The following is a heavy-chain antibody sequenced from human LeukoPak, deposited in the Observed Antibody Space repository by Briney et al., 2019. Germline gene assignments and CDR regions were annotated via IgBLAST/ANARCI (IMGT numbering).Heavy chain of an antibody. D-gene: IGHD2-15*01. CDR3: ARARNLGYCSVTSCWYAINL. CDR2: IQSDGSST. Sequence: GGSLTLVYAVSGFTFSIYWIHWVRQAPGKGLVWVSRIQSDGSSTSYADSVKGRFTISRDNAKNTLYLQMNILRAEDTAVYYCARARNLGYCSVTSCWYAINLWGQWTMVTVSS. J-gene: IGHJ3*01. CDR1: GFTFSIYW. V-gene: IGHV3-74*01.